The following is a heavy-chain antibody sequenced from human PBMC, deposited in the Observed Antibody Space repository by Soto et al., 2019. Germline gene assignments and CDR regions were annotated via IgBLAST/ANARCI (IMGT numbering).Heavy chain of an antibody. J-gene: IGHJ5*02. CDR1: GDSFSGNY. CDR2: INYSGST. Sequence: PSETLSLICAVNGDSFSGNYWTWIRQPPGKGLQWIGEINYSGSTNYNPSLKSRVSMLVDTSKNQFSLKLRSVTAADTAIYYCARGSLWFDPWGQGTLVTVSS. CDR3: ARGSLWFDP. V-gene: IGHV4-34*01.